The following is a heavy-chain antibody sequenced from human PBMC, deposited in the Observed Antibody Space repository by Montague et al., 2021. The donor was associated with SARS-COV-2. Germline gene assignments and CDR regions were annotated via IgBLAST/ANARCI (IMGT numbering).Heavy chain of an antibody. CDR1: GGSISSGSYY. Sequence: TLSLTCTVSGGSISSGSYYWSWIRQPTGKGLEWIGRIYTSGSTNYNPSLKSQVTIPVDTSKNQFSLKLSSVTAADTAVYYCAGVPPYYYDSSGYYSGAFDIWGQGTMVTVSS. CDR2: IYTSGST. CDR3: AGVPPYYYDSSGYYSGAFDI. V-gene: IGHV4-61*02. J-gene: IGHJ3*02. D-gene: IGHD3-22*01.